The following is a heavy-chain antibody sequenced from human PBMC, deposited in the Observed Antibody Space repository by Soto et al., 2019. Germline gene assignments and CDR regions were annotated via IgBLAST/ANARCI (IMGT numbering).Heavy chain of an antibody. CDR3: ARDLDYDSSGYYYGMDV. Sequence: GGSLRLSCAASGFTFSTYWMHWVRQVPGKGLEWVAVIWYDGSNKYYADSVKGRFTISRDNSKNTLYLQMNSLRAEDTAVYYCARDLDYDSSGYYYGMDVWGQGTTVTVSS. J-gene: IGHJ6*02. V-gene: IGHV3-33*08. D-gene: IGHD3-22*01. CDR1: GFTFSTYW. CDR2: IWYDGSNK.